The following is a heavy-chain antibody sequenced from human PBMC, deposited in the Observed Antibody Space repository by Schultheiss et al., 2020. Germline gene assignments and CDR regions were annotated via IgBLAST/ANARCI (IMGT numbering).Heavy chain of an antibody. Sequence: ASVKVSCKASGGTFSSYAISWVRQAPGQGLEWMGWISAYNGNTNYAQKLQGRVTMTTDTSTSTAYMELRSLRSDDTAVYYCARDSLGDYDTPSWGQGSLVTVSS. V-gene: IGHV1-18*01. J-gene: IGHJ4*02. CDR1: GGTFSSYA. CDR3: ARDSLGDYDTPS. CDR2: ISAYNGNT. D-gene: IGHD3-22*01.